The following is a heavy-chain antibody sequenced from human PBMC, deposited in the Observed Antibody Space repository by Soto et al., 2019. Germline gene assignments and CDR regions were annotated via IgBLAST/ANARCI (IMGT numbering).Heavy chain of an antibody. J-gene: IGHJ5*02. CDR1: GDSIRSNYYY. Sequence: SENLYLTCTVSGDSIRSNYYYWGWIRQPPGKGLEWIGSVYYSGTTHYNPSLKSRVTMSVDTSKNQFSLKLSSVTAADTAVYYCARHRLIYDGTTWWFDPWGQGTLVTSPQ. V-gene: IGHV4-39*01. CDR2: VYYSGTT. CDR3: ARHRLIYDGTTWWFDP. D-gene: IGHD3-22*01.